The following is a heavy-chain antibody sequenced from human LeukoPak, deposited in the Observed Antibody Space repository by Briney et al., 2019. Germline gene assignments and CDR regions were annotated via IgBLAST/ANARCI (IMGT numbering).Heavy chain of an antibody. CDR2: MNPDSGGT. CDR3: ARIMEYYDFTPRGFNI. CDR1: GYTFIGHY. D-gene: IGHD3/OR15-3a*01. V-gene: IGHV1-2*02. Sequence: ASVKVSCKASGYTFIGHYIHWVRQAPGQGLEWMGWMNPDSGGTNYAQKFQDRVTMNRDTSITTAYMELSRLTSDDTAIYYCARIMEYYDFTPRGFNIWGQGTMVAVSS. J-gene: IGHJ3*02.